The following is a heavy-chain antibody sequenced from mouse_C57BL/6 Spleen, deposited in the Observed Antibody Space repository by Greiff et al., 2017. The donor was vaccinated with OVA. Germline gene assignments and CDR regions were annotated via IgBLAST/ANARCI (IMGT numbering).Heavy chain of an antibody. D-gene: IGHD2-10*01. CDR2: INPSTGGT. Sequence: EVQGVESGPELVKPGASVKISCKASGYSFTGYYMNWVKQSPEKSLEWIGEINPSTGGTTYNQKFKAKATLTVDKSSSTAYMQLKSLTSEDSAVYYCESYYGNYDYAMDYWGQGTSVTVSS. CDR1: GYSFTGYY. J-gene: IGHJ4*01. CDR3: ESYYGNYDYAMDY. V-gene: IGHV1-42*01.